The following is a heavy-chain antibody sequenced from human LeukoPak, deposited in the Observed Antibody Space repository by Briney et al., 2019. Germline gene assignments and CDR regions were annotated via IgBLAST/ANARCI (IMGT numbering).Heavy chain of an antibody. D-gene: IGHD1-14*01. CDR2: LLYDGNTR. CDR3: ARDHRPEIQYYYMDV. CDR1: GFTFKYAW. Sequence: GGSLRLSCAASGFTFKYAWMSWVRQAPGKGLEWVAALLYDGNTRHYSDSVRGRFTISRDISKNTFYLQMNSLTAEDTAVYYCARDHRPEIQYYYMDVWGKGTTVAVSS. V-gene: IGHV3-33*08. J-gene: IGHJ6*03.